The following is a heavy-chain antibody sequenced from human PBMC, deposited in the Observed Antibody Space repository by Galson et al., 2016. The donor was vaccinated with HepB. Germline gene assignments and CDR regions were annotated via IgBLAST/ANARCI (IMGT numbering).Heavy chain of an antibody. V-gene: IGHV3-23*01. Sequence: SLRLSCAASGFTFSSYAMSWVRQAPGKGLEWVSAIGGGGGSTYYADSVKGRFTISRDNSKNTLYLQMNSLRAGDTALYYCAKHPSYASSGYYYENYFDYWGQGTLVTVSS. J-gene: IGHJ4*02. CDR2: IGGGGGST. CDR1: GFTFSSYA. CDR3: AKHPSYASSGYYYENYFDY. D-gene: IGHD3-22*01.